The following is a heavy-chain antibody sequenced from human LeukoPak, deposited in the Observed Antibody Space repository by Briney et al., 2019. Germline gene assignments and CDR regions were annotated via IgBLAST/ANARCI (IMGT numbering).Heavy chain of an antibody. V-gene: IGHV4-30-2*01. CDR3: ARGRYGDHTYFDY. D-gene: IGHD4-17*01. CDR1: GGSISSGGYS. CDR2: IYHSGST. J-gene: IGHJ4*02. Sequence: SGTLSLTCAVSGGSISSGGYSWSWIRQPPGKGLEWIGYIYHSGSTYYNPSLKSRVTISVDRSKDQFSLKLSSVTAADTAVYYCARGRYGDHTYFDYWGQGTLVTVSS.